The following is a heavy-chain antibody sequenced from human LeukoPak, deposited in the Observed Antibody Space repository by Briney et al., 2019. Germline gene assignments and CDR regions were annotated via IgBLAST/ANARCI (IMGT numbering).Heavy chain of an antibody. J-gene: IGHJ4*02. CDR1: GGSISSYY. D-gene: IGHD5-12*01. Sequence: SETLSLTCTVSGGSISSYYWSWIRQPPGKGLEWIGYIYYSGSTNYNPSLKSRVTMSVDTSKNQFSLKLSSVTAADTAMYYCARVIGYSGYDAFDYWGQGTLVTVSS. V-gene: IGHV4-59*01. CDR3: ARVIGYSGYDAFDY. CDR2: IYYSGST.